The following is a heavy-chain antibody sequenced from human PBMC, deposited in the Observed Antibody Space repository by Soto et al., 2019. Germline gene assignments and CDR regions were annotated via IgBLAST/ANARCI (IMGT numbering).Heavy chain of an antibody. CDR1: GYTFTSYY. Sequence: ASVKVSCKASGYTFTSYYMHWVRQAPGQGLEWMGIINPSGGSTSYAQKFQGRVTMTRDTSTSTVYMELSSLRSEGTAVYYCAAPMQWLVWPSYYYYGMDVWGQGTTVTVSS. J-gene: IGHJ6*02. CDR2: INPSGGST. CDR3: AAPMQWLVWPSYYYYGMDV. V-gene: IGHV1-46*01. D-gene: IGHD6-19*01.